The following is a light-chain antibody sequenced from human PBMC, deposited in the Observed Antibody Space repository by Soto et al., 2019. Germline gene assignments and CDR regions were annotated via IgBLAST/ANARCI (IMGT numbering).Light chain of an antibody. Sequence: IQMTQSPSSLSASVGDRVTITCRASQSISSYLNWYQQKPGKAPKLLIYAASTLQSGVPSRFSGSGSGTDFTLTISRLEPEDSAVYYCQQFDDSVTFGQGTRLEIK. CDR3: QQFDDSVT. V-gene: IGKV1-39*01. CDR1: QSISSY. CDR2: AAS. J-gene: IGKJ5*01.